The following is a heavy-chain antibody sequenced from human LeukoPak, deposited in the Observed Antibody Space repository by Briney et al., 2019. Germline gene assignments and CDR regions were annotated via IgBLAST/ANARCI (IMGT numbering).Heavy chain of an antibody. Sequence: GGSLRLSCEASGFSFSAAWMTWVRQAPGKGLEWVATIKNDGSDKYYVDSVKGRFTLSRDNAKNSVYLQMNSLGVEDTAVYYCVNLGYSDGGQGTLVTVSS. V-gene: IGHV3-7*01. D-gene: IGHD5-12*01. CDR1: GFSFSAAW. CDR2: IKNDGSDK. J-gene: IGHJ4*02. CDR3: VNLGYSD.